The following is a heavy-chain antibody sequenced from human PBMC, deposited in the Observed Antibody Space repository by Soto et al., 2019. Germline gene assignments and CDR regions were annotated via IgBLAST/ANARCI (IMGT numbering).Heavy chain of an antibody. CDR3: ARCVRYQHPTIDY. Sequence: ASVKVSCKASGYTFTNYDINWVRQATGQGLEWMGWMNPSNGNTGYAQKFQGRVTMTRDTSISTAYMELSSLTSADTAVYYCARCVRYQHPTIDYWGQGALVTVSS. CDR1: GYTFTNYD. J-gene: IGHJ4*02. V-gene: IGHV1-8*01. D-gene: IGHD1-26*01. CDR2: MNPSNGNT.